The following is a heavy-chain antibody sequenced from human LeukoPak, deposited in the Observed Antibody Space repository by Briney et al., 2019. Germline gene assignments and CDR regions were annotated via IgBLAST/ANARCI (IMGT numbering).Heavy chain of an antibody. D-gene: IGHD4-17*01. Sequence: GGSLRLSCAASGFTFSSYGMHWVRQAPGKGLEWVAFIRYDGSNKYYADSVKGRFTISRDNSKNTLYLQMNSLRAEDTAVYYCAKVPDPYGDYAVFDPWGQGTLVTVSS. CDR3: AKVPDPYGDYAVFDP. J-gene: IGHJ5*02. CDR2: IRYDGSNK. CDR1: GFTFSSYG. V-gene: IGHV3-30*02.